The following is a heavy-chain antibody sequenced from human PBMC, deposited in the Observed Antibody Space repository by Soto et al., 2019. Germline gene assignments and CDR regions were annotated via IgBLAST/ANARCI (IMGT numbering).Heavy chain of an antibody. D-gene: IGHD6-13*01. Sequence: TLSLTCTFSGGSISSGGYYWSWIRQHPGKGLEWIGYIYYSGSTYYNPSLKSRVTISVDTSKNQFSLKLSSVTAADTAVYYCARDPSSSSHNYYYYYGMDVWGQGTTVTVSS. CDR1: GGSISSGGYY. CDR3: ARDPSSSSHNYYYYYGMDV. CDR2: IYYSGST. V-gene: IGHV4-31*03. J-gene: IGHJ6*02.